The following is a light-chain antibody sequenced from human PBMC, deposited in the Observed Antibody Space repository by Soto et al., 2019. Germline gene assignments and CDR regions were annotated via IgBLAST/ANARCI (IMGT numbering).Light chain of an antibody. J-gene: IGLJ3*02. CDR2: DVN. CDR1: SSDVGSYKY. Sequence: QSALTQPRSVSGSPGQSVTISCTGTSSDVGSYKYVSWYQHHPGKAPKLMIFDVNKQPLGVPDRFSGSNSGNAASLTISGLQPEDEADYFCCSFVDSDTVLFGGGTKVTVL. CDR3: CSFVDSDTVL. V-gene: IGLV2-11*01.